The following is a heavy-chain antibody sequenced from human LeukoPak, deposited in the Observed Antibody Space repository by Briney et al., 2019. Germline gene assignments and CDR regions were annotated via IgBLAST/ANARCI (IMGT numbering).Heavy chain of an antibody. CDR3: AKDSLTKISYYYYGMDV. D-gene: IGHD1-1*01. V-gene: IGHV3-21*01. CDR1: GFTFSSYS. Sequence: GGSLRLSCAASGFTFSSYSMNWVRQAPGKGLEWVSSIGSSSSYIYYADSVKGRFTISRDNSKNTLYLQMNSLRAEDTAVYYCAKDSLTKISYYYYGMDVWGQGTTVTVSS. J-gene: IGHJ6*02. CDR2: IGSSSSYI.